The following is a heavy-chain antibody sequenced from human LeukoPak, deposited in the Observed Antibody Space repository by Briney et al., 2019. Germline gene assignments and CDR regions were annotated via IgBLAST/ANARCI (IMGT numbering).Heavy chain of an antibody. Sequence: GASVKVSCKASGYTFTSYGISWVRQAPGQGLELWVWISTYNGNTHYAQKLQGRVTMTRDMSTSTVYMELSSLRSEDTAVYYCERADYCSSTSCYLHYWGQGTLVTVSS. J-gene: IGHJ4*02. CDR3: ERADYCSSTSCYLHY. CDR2: ISTYNGNT. V-gene: IGHV1-18*01. CDR1: GYTFTSYG. D-gene: IGHD2-2*01.